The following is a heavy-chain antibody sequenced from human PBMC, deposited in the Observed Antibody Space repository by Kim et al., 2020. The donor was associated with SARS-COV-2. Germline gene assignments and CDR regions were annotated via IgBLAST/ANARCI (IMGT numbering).Heavy chain of an antibody. CDR2: IYTSGST. CDR3: ARDVKYYDILTGYYLAGMDV. J-gene: IGHJ6*02. CDR1: GGSISSYY. Sequence: SETLSLTCTVSGGSISSYYWSWIRQPAGKGLEWIGRIYTSGSTNYNPSLKSRVTMSVDTSKNQFSLKLSSVTAADTAVYYCARDVKYYDILTGYYLAGMDVCGQGTTVTVSS. D-gene: IGHD3-9*01. V-gene: IGHV4-4*07.